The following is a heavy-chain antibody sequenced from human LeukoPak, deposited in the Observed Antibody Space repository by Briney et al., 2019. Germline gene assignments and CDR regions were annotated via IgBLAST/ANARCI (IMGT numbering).Heavy chain of an antibody. CDR2: ISSDGDNK. CDR3: ARDPYAFDI. V-gene: IGHV3-30*09. J-gene: IGHJ3*02. Sequence: PGGSLRLSCAASGFIFSNYALHWVRQAPGKGLEWVAAISSDGDNKFYADSVKGRFAFSRDNSKSTLYLQMNSLRAEDTAVYYCARDPYAFDIWGQGTMVTVSS. CDR1: GFIFSNYA.